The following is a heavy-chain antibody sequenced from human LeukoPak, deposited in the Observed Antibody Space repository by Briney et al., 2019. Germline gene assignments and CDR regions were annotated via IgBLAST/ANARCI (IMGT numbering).Heavy chain of an antibody. Sequence: GGSLRLSCAASGFTFSTYAINWVRQAPGKGLEWVSSINSAGTSKKYADSLKGRFTISRDNAKNSLFLQLSSLRDEDTAVYYCARGRDAGGPYYSDYWGQGTLVTVSS. CDR2: INSAGTSK. CDR3: ARGRDAGGPYYSDY. V-gene: IGHV3-21*01. CDR1: GFTFSTYA. D-gene: IGHD4-23*01. J-gene: IGHJ4*02.